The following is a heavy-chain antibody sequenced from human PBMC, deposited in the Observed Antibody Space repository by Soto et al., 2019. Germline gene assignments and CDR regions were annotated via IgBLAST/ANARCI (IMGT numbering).Heavy chain of an antibody. V-gene: IGHV4-31*11. CDR3: ARAPIVVVPAARKYYFDY. Sequence: SLSLACAVSGCSISSGGYYWSWIRQHPGKGLEWIGYIYYSGSTYYNPSLKSRVTISVDTSKNQFSLKLSSVTAADTAVYYCARAPIVVVPAARKYYFDYWGQGTLVTVSS. CDR1: GCSISSGGYY. CDR2: IYYSGST. J-gene: IGHJ4*02. D-gene: IGHD2-2*01.